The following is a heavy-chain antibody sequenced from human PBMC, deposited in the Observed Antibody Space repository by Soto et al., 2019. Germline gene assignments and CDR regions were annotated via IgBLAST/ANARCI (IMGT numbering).Heavy chain of an antibody. CDR3: ARDSSGWYGGSFDY. J-gene: IGHJ4*02. V-gene: IGHV1-2*04. D-gene: IGHD6-19*01. CDR2: INPNSGGT. Sequence: ASVKVSCKASGYTFTGYYMHWVRQAPGQGLEWMGWINPNSGGTNYAQKFQGWVTMTRDTSISTAYMELSRLRSDDTAVYYCARDSSGWYGGSFDYWGQGTLVTVSS. CDR1: GYTFTGYY.